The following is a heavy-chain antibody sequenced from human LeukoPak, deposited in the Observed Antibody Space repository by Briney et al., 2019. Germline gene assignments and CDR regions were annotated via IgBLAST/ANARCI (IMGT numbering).Heavy chain of an antibody. CDR3: TTRNSSSWYQAFDI. D-gene: IGHD6-13*01. CDR2: IKSKTDGGTT. V-gene: IGHV3-15*01. J-gene: IGHJ3*02. Sequence: GGSLRLSCAASVFTFSNAWMSWVRQAPGKGLEWGGRIKSKTDGGTTDYAAPVKGRFTISRDDSKNTLYLQMNSLKTEDTAVYYCTTRNSSSWYQAFDIWGQGTMVTVSS. CDR1: VFTFSNAW.